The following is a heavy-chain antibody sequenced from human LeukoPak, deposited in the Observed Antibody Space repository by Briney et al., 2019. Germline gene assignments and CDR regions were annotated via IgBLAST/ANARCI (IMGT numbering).Heavy chain of an antibody. CDR3: AKSSGDYFDY. D-gene: IGHD3-16*01. J-gene: IGHJ4*02. CDR2: ISYDGSNK. V-gene: IGHV3-30*18. CDR1: GFTFSSYG. Sequence: GGSLRLSCAASGFTFSSYGMHWVRQAPGKGLEWVAVISYDGSNKYYADSVKGRFTISRDNSKNTLYLQMNSLRAEDTAVYYCAKSSGDYFDYWGQGTLVTVPS.